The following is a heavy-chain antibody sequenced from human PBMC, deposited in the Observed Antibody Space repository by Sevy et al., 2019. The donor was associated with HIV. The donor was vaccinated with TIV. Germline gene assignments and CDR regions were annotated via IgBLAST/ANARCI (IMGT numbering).Heavy chain of an antibody. CDR3: AKVFGGGLRLYYYYGMDV. CDR1: GFTFSSYA. J-gene: IGHJ6*02. CDR2: ISGSGGST. D-gene: IGHD3-16*01. V-gene: IGHV3-23*01. Sequence: QLGGSLRLSCAASGFTFSSYAMSWVRQAPGKGLEWVSAISGSGGSTYYADAVKGRFTIARDNSKNTMYLQMNSLRAEDTAVYYCAKVFGGGLRLYYYYGMDVWGQGTTVTVSS.